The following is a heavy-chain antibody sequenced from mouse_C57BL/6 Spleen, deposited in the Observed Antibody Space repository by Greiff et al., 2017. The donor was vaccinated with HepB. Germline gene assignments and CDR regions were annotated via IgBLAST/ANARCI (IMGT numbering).Heavy chain of an antibody. D-gene: IGHD2-2*01. J-gene: IGHJ3*01. CDR3: ARGGYFAY. V-gene: IGHV1-26*01. CDR1: GYTFTDYY. Sequence: EVLLQQSGPELVKPGASVKISCKASGYTFTDYYMNWVKQSNGKSLEWIGDINPNNGGTSYNQKFKGKATLTVDKSSSTAYMELSSLTSEDCAVYYWARGGYFAYWGQGTLVTVSA. CDR2: INPNNGGT.